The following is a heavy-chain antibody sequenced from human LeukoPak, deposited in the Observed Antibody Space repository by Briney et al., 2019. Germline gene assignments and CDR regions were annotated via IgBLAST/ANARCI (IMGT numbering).Heavy chain of an antibody. CDR1: GYTLTELS. Sequence: ASVTVSCKVSGYTLTELSMHWVRQAPGKGLEWMGGFDPEDGETIYAQKFQGRVTMIEDTSTDTAYMELSSLRSEDTAVYYCARGRDSSGYPDAFDIWGQGTMVTVSS. CDR3: ARGRDSSGYPDAFDI. CDR2: FDPEDGET. J-gene: IGHJ3*02. D-gene: IGHD3-22*01. V-gene: IGHV1-24*01.